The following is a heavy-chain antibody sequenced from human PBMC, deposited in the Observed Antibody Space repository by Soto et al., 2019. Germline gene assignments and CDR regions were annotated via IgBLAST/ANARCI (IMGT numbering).Heavy chain of an antibody. D-gene: IGHD2-15*01. Sequence: SETLSLTCAVYGGSFSGYYWSWIRQPPGKGLEWIGEINHSGSTNYSPSLKSRVTISVDTSKNQFSLKLSSVTAADTAVYYCARRTIGYCSGGSCRRIAFDIWGQGTMVTVS. J-gene: IGHJ3*02. CDR3: ARRTIGYCSGGSCRRIAFDI. CDR2: INHSGST. V-gene: IGHV4-34*01. CDR1: GGSFSGYY.